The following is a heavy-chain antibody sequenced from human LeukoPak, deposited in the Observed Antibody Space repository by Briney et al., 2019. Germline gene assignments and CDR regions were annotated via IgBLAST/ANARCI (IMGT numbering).Heavy chain of an antibody. J-gene: IGHJ4*02. CDR1: GGSISSSNW. D-gene: IGHD4-17*01. CDR2: IYHSGST. Sequence: PSETLSLICAVSGGSISSSNWWSWVRQPPGKGLEWIGEIYHSGSTNYNPSLQSRVTISVDKSKNPFSLKLSSVTAADTAVYYCARVTHYGDYIHFDYWGQGTLVTVSS. V-gene: IGHV4-4*02. CDR3: ARVTHYGDYIHFDY.